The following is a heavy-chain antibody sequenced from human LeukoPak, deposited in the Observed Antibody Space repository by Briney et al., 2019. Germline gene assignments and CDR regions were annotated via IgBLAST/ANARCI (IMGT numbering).Heavy chain of an antibody. CDR3: ATRTDYYDSSGYFYYFDY. D-gene: IGHD3-22*01. Sequence: GGSLRLSCAASGFTFSSYAMSWVRQAPGKGLECISGFSGSGGSTYYADSVKGRFTISRDNSKNSLYLQMNSLRAEDMAVYYCATRTDYYDSSGYFYYFDYWGQGTLVTVSS. CDR2: FSGSGGST. V-gene: IGHV3-23*01. J-gene: IGHJ4*02. CDR1: GFTFSSYA.